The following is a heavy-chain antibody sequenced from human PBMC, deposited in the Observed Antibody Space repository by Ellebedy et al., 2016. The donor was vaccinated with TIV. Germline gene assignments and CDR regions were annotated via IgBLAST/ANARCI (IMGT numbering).Heavy chain of an antibody. CDR1: GFTFSTSW. CDR2: MNGDGNER. D-gene: IGHD3-3*01. Sequence: GESLKISCAVSGFTFSTSWMSWVRQAPGQGMEWVANMNGDGNERYYVDSVEGRFTISRNNTRTSLYLQMNSLRADDTAVYYCTKDWSGTMNFWGQGTLVTVSS. V-gene: IGHV3-7*01. J-gene: IGHJ4*02. CDR3: TKDWSGTMNF.